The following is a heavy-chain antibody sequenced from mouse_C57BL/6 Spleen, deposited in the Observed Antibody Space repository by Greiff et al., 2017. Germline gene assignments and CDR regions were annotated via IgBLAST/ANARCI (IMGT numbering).Heavy chain of an antibody. CDR1: GYTFTSYW. CDR2: IDPSDSYT. D-gene: IGHD4-1*01. CDR3: ARRGNWDKDYAMDY. J-gene: IGHJ4*01. Sequence: QVQLQQPGAELVRPGPSVKLSCKASGYTFTSYWMHWVKQRPGQGLEWIGVIDPSDSYTNYNQKFKGKATLTVDTSSSTAYMQLSSLTSEDSAVYYCARRGNWDKDYAMDYWGQGTSVTVSS. V-gene: IGHV1-59*01.